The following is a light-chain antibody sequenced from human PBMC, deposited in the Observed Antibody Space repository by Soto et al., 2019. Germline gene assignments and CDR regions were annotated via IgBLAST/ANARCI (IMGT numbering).Light chain of an antibody. V-gene: IGKV3-15*01. Sequence: EIVVTQSPATLSVSPGERATLSCRASQSVSSNLGWYQQKPGQAPRLLIYSASTRAIGVPARFSGSGSGTDFTLTITSLQSADFGVYYCQQYKDWPTTFGQGTKVDIK. CDR3: QQYKDWPTT. CDR2: SAS. J-gene: IGKJ1*01. CDR1: QSVSSN.